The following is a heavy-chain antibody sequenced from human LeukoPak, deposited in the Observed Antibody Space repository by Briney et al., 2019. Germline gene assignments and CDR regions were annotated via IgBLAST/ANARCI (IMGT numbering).Heavy chain of an antibody. CDR3: ARVSYDSSGYSDYYYMDV. Sequence: SQTLSLTCTVSGGSISSGGYYWSWIRQPPGKGLEWIGYIYHSGSTYYNPSLKSRVTISVDRSKNQFSLKLSSVTAADTAVYYCARVSYDSSGYSDYYYMDVWGKGTTVTVSS. D-gene: IGHD3-22*01. CDR1: GGSISSGGYY. CDR2: IYHSGST. V-gene: IGHV4-30-2*01. J-gene: IGHJ6*03.